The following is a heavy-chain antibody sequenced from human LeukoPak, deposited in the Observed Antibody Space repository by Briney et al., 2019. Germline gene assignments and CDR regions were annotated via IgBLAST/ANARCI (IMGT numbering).Heavy chain of an antibody. V-gene: IGHV3-9*01. CDR3: ARASYYYDTSGLGAFDV. D-gene: IGHD3-22*01. J-gene: IGHJ3*01. CDR1: GFIFGDYG. Sequence: PGRSLRLSCAASGFIFGDYGMYWVRQAPGKGLEWVSGINWNSDRIGYADSVKGRFTISRDNAKNSLYMQMNSARAEDTALYYCARASYYYDTSGLGAFDVWGQGTTVVVSS. CDR2: INWNSDRI.